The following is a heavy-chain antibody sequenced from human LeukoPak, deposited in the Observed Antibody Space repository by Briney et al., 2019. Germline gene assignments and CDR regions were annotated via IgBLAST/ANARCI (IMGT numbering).Heavy chain of an antibody. Sequence: GGSLRLSCAASGFTFSSYSMNWVRQAPGKGLEWVSSISSSSSYIYYADSVKGRFTISRDNAKNSLYLQMNSLRAEDTAVYYCARDGSGIVGATLFDYWGQGTLVTVPS. J-gene: IGHJ4*02. V-gene: IGHV3-21*01. CDR1: GFTFSSYS. CDR2: ISSSSSYI. CDR3: ARDGSGIVGATLFDY. D-gene: IGHD1-26*01.